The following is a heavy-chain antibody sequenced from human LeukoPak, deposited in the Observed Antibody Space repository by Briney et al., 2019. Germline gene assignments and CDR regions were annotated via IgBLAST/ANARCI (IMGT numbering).Heavy chain of an antibody. CDR1: GGSISSSSYY. CDR2: IYYNGGT. V-gene: IGHV4-39*01. CDR3: ARGYYYVYDY. D-gene: IGHD3-10*02. Sequence: SETLSLTCTLSGGSISSSSYYWGWIRQPPGKGLEWIGSIYYNGGTYYNPSLKSRVTISVDTSKNQFSLKLRSVTAADTAVYYCARGYYYVYDYWGQGTLVTVSS. J-gene: IGHJ4*02.